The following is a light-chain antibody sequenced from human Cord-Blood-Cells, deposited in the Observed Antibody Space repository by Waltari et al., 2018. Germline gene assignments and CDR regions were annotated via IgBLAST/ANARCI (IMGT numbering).Light chain of an antibody. CDR3: QQYYSTPYT. Sequence: DIVMTQSPDSLAVSLGERATINCKSSQSVLYSSNNKNYLAWYQQKPGQPPNLLICWASTRKSGVPDRFNRRGSGTDFALTISSMQAEDVAVYYCQQYYSTPYTFGQVTKLEIK. V-gene: IGKV4-1*01. CDR2: WAS. CDR1: QSVLYSSNNKNY. J-gene: IGKJ2*01.